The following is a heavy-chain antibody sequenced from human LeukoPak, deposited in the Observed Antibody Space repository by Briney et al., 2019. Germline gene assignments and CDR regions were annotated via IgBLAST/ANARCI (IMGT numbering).Heavy chain of an antibody. V-gene: IGHV1-2*02. J-gene: IGHJ6*03. CDR3: ARISPRGHYYYYYMDV. CDR2: INPNSGGT. Sequence: ASVKVSCKASGYTLTSYYMHWVRQAPGQGLEWMGWINPNSGGTNYAQKFQGRVTMTRDTSISTAYMELSRLRSDDTAVYSCARISPRGHYYYYYMDVWGKGTTVTVSS. CDR1: GYTLTSYY. D-gene: IGHD3-16*01.